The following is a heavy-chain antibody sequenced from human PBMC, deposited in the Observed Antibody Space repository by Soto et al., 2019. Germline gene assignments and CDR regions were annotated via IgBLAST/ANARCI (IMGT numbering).Heavy chain of an antibody. CDR3: ARIPRAYSSSSSYFDY. D-gene: IGHD6-6*01. CDR1: GFTFSSYG. J-gene: IGHJ4*02. CDR2: IWYDGSNK. V-gene: IGHV3-33*01. Sequence: GGSLRLSCAASGFTFSSYGMHWVRQAPGKGLEWVAVIWYDGSNKYYADSVKGRFTISRDNSKNTLYLQMNSLRAEDAAVYYCARIPRAYSSSSSYFDYWGQGTLVTVSS.